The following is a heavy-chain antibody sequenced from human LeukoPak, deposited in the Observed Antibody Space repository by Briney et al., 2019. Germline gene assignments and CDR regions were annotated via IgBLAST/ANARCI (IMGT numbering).Heavy chain of an antibody. Sequence: ASVKVSCKASGYTFTGYYMHWVRQAPGQGLEWMGWINPNSGSTNYAQKFQGRVTMTRDTSISTAYMELSRLRSDDTAVYYCARDLPLISYYFDYWGQGTLVTVSS. CDR3: ARDLPLISYYFDY. J-gene: IGHJ4*02. CDR1: GYTFTGYY. V-gene: IGHV1-2*02. D-gene: IGHD6-6*01. CDR2: INPNSGST.